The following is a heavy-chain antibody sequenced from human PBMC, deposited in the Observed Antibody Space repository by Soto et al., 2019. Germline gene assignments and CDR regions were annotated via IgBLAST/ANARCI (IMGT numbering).Heavy chain of an antibody. V-gene: IGHV4-39*01. CDR2: IYYSGST. CDR1: GGSISSSSYY. Sequence: SETLSLTCTISGGSISSSSYYWGWIRQPPGKGLEWIGSIYYSGSTYCNPSLKSRVTISVDTSKNQFSLKLSSVTAADTAVYYCARQAVAGWFDPWGQGTLVTVSS. D-gene: IGHD2-15*01. J-gene: IGHJ5*02. CDR3: ARQAVAGWFDP.